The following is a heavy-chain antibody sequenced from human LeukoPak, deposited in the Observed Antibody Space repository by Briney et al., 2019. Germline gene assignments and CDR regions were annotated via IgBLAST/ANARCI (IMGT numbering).Heavy chain of an antibody. V-gene: IGHV3-7*01. D-gene: IGHD3-10*01. CDR3: AREGSEAYFDY. CDR2: IKQDGSEK. J-gene: IGHJ4*02. CDR1: GFTFSSYS. Sequence: GGSLRLSCAASGFTFSSYSMSWVRQAPGKGLEWVANIKQDGSEKYYVDSVKGRFTISRDNAKNSLYLQMNSLRAEDTAVYYCAREGSEAYFDYWGQGTLVTVSS.